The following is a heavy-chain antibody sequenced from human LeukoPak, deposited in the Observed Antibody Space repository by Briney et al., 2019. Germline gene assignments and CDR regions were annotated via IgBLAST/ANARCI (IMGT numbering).Heavy chain of an antibody. J-gene: IGHJ6*02. CDR3: ASKYYYDSSGYYRDYYYYGMDV. Sequence: SETLSLTHTVSCGSISSYYWSWIRQPPGKGLAWIGYIYTSGSTHYNPSLKSRATIQVDTSKNQFSLTLSSVTDAHTDVYDCASKYYYDSSGYYRDYYYYGMDVLGQGTTVNVSS. V-gene: IGHV4-4*09. CDR1: CGSISSYY. CDR2: IYTSGST. D-gene: IGHD3-22*01.